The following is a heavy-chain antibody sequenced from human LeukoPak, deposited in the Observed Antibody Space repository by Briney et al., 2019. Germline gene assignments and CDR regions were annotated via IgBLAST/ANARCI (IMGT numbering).Heavy chain of an antibody. Sequence: SETLSLTCTVSGGSISGYFWAWIRRPAGKGLEWIGRIYSSGTTNYNLSLKSRVTMSVDTSKNQFSLSLTSVTAADTAVYYCARGRIAVAVRLTMDVWGKGTTVTVSS. CDR1: GGSISGYF. CDR2: IYSSGTT. CDR3: ARGRIAVAVRLTMDV. D-gene: IGHD6-19*01. J-gene: IGHJ6*04. V-gene: IGHV4-4*07.